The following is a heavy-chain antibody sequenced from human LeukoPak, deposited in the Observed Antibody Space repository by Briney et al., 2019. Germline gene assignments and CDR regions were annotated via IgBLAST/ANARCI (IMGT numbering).Heavy chain of an antibody. J-gene: IGHJ4*02. CDR2: ISYDGSNK. D-gene: IGHD3-22*01. CDR3: ATYYYDSGGYYSLWYFDY. V-gene: IGHV3-30*04. Sequence: PGGSLRLSCAASGFTFSSYTMHWVRQAPGKGLEWVAVISYDGSNKCYADSVKGRFTISRDNSKNTLYLQMNSLRAEDTAVYYCATYYYDSGGYYSLWYFDYWGQGTLVTVSS. CDR1: GFTFSSYT.